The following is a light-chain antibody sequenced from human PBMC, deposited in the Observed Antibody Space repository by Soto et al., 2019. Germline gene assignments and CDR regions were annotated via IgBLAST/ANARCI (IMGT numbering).Light chain of an antibody. CDR3: QQYGSSRWT. J-gene: IGKJ1*01. CDR2: GAS. V-gene: IGKV3-20*01. CDR1: QSVSSSY. Sequence: EIVLTQSPGTVSLSPGERATLSCRASQSVSSSYLAWYQQKPGQAPRLLIYGASSRATGIPDRFSGSGSGTDFTLTISRLEPEDFAVYYCQQYGSSRWTFGRGTKVDIK.